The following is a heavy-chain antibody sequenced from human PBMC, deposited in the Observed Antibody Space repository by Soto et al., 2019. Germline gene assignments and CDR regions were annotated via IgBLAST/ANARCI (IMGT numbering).Heavy chain of an antibody. D-gene: IGHD3-22*01. CDR2: IYWNDDK. CDR1: GFSLSTSGVG. V-gene: IGHV2-5*01. J-gene: IGHJ4*02. Sequence: QITLKESGPTLVKPTQTLTLTCTFSGFSLSTSGVGVGWIRQPPGKALEWLALIYWNDDKRYSPSLKSRLTITKDTSKNQVVLTMTNMDPVDTATYYCAHTPVVIATFDYWGQGTLVTVSS. CDR3: AHTPVVIATFDY.